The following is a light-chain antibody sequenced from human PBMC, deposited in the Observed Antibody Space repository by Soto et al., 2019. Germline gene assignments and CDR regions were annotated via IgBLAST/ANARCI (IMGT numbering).Light chain of an antibody. CDR2: STS. V-gene: IGLV7-43*01. J-gene: IGLJ2*01. CDR3: LLYYGGAQLGV. CDR1: TGAVTSGYS. Sequence: QAVVTQEPSLTVSPGGTVTLTCASSTGAVTSGYSPNWFQQKPGQAPRALIYSTSNKYSWTPARFSGSLLGGKAALTLSGVQPEDEAEYYCLLYYGGAQLGVFGGGTKLTVL.